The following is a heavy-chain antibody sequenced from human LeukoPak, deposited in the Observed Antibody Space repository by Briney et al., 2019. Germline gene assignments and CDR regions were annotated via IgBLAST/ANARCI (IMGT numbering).Heavy chain of an antibody. CDR3: ARRRTAMSSFDP. V-gene: IGHV4-59*08. Sequence: SETLSLTCTVSGYSISTYYWSWIRQTPEKGLEWIGDIYYSGSANYNPSLRSRVTISVDMSKNQFSLKLSSVTAADTAVYYCARRRTAMSSFDPWGRGTLVTVSS. CDR1: GYSISTYY. J-gene: IGHJ5*02. CDR2: IYYSGSA. D-gene: IGHD5-18*01.